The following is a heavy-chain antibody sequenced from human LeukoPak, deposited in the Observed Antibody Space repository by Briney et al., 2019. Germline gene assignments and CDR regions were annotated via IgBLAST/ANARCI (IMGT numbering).Heavy chain of an antibody. Sequence: ASVKVSCKASGYTFTSYGISWVRQAPGQGLEWMGWISAYNGNTNYAQKLQGRVTMTTDTSTSTAYMELRSLRSDDTAVYYCARHLARYCSSTSCYTPYYYYGMDVWGQGTTVTVSS. CDR3: ARHLARYCSSTSCYTPYYYYGMDV. V-gene: IGHV1-18*01. CDR2: ISAYNGNT. D-gene: IGHD2-2*02. J-gene: IGHJ6*02. CDR1: GYTFTSYG.